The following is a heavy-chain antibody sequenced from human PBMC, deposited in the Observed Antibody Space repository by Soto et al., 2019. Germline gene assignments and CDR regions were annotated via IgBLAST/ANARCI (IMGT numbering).Heavy chain of an antibody. CDR2: LYDVDGS. V-gene: IGHV3-53*01. CDR1: GLTVSGKKY. J-gene: IGHJ3*01. CDR3: ASWHEREHAYDV. Sequence: GSLRLSCAAFGLTVSGKKYVAWVRQAPGKGLEWVSALYDVDGSFYADSVKGRFTTSSDSSKTTVYLQMNGLRPDDTAVYYCASWHEREHAYDVWGQGTTVTVSS. D-gene: IGHD1-1*01.